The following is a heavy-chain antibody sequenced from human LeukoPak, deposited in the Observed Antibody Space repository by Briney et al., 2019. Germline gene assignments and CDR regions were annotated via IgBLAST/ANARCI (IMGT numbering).Heavy chain of an antibody. V-gene: IGHV3-21*01. Sequence: GGSLRLPCAASGFTFSSYSMNWVRQAPGKGLEWVSSISSSSSYIYYADSVKGRFTISRDNSKNTLYLQMNSPRAEDTAVYYCAKETGSAVGSTDFDYWGQGTLVTVSS. CDR3: AKETGSAVGSTDFDY. CDR2: ISSSSSYI. CDR1: GFTFSSYS. J-gene: IGHJ4*02. D-gene: IGHD4-17*01.